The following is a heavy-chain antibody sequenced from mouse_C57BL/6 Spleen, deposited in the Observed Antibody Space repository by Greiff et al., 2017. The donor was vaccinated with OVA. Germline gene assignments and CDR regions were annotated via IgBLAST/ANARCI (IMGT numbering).Heavy chain of an antibody. CDR2: INPNNGGT. Sequence: EVQLQQSGPELVKPGASVKISCKASGYTFTDYYMNWVKQSHGKSLEWIGDINPNNGGTSYNQKFKGKATLTVDKSSSTAYMELRSLTSEDSAVYYCARREKRGDGHFDYWGQGTTLTVSS. J-gene: IGHJ2*01. CDR3: ARREKRGDGHFDY. D-gene: IGHD1-1*01. CDR1: GYTFTDYY. V-gene: IGHV1-26*01.